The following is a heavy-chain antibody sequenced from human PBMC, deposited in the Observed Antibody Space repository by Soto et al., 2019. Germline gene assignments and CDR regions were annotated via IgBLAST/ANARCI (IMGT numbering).Heavy chain of an antibody. J-gene: IGHJ4*02. D-gene: IGHD4-4*01. Sequence: GGSLRLSCVVSGFTFSSYNMNWVRQAPGKGLEWFTYISGSGSTIYYADSVKGRFTISRDNVKNSLYLQMNSLRDEDTAVYYCARSKYIDYWGQGTLVTISS. CDR1: GFTFSSYN. CDR2: ISGSGSTI. CDR3: ARSKYIDY. V-gene: IGHV3-48*02.